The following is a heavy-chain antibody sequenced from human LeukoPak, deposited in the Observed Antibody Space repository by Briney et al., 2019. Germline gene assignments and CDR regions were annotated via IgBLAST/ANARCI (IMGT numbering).Heavy chain of an antibody. CDR3: ARIGTSRSLDY. CDR1: GFTFSSYS. J-gene: IGHJ4*02. CDR2: ISSSSTYT. V-gene: IGHV3-21*01. Sequence: GGSLRLSCAASGFTFSSYSMNWVRQAPGKGLEWVSSISSSSTYTYYADSVRGRFTISRDNAKNSLYLQMNSLRTEDTAVYMCARIGTSRSLDYWGQGTLVTGSS. D-gene: IGHD3-22*01.